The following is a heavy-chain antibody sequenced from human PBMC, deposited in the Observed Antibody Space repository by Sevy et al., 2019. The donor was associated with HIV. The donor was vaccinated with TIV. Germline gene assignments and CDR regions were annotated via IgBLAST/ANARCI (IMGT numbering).Heavy chain of an antibody. V-gene: IGHV1-2*06. CDR1: GYTFTGDY. CDR3: ARDGGGGTTNSGMDV. Sequence: ASVKVSCKASGYTFTGDYLHWVRQAPGQGLEWMGRVYPNSGGTNNARKFQGRVTMTRDTSISTAYMELRRQRLDDTAVYYCARDGGGGTTNSGMDVWGQGTTVTVSS. D-gene: IGHD1-7*01. CDR2: VYPNSGGT. J-gene: IGHJ6*02.